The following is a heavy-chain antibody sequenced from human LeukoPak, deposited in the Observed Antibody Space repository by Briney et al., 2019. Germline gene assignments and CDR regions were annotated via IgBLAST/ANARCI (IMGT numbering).Heavy chain of an antibody. V-gene: IGHV3-15*01. CDR1: GFTFSNAW. Sequence: GGSLRLSCAASGFTFSNAWMSWVRQAPGKGLEWVGRIKSKTDGGTTDYAAPVKGRFTISRDDSKNTLYLQMNSLKTEDTAVYYCTTERTPYYDFWSGYPFVYWGQGTLVTVPS. D-gene: IGHD3-3*01. J-gene: IGHJ4*02. CDR2: IKSKTDGGTT. CDR3: TTERTPYYDFWSGYPFVY.